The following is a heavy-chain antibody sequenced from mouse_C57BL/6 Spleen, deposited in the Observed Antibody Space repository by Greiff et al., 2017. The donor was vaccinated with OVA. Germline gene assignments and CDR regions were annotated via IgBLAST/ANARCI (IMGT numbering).Heavy chain of an antibody. V-gene: IGHV5-6*01. D-gene: IGHD2-3*01. J-gene: IGHJ4*01. CDR1: GFTFSSYG. CDR2: ISSGGSYT. CDR3: ARTTPDGAMDY. Sequence: EVKVVESGGDLVKPGGSLKLSCAASGFTFSSYGMSWVRQTPDKRLEWVATISSGGSYTYYPDSVKGRFTISRDNAKNTLYLQMSSLKSEDTAMYYCARTTPDGAMDYWGQGTSVTVSS.